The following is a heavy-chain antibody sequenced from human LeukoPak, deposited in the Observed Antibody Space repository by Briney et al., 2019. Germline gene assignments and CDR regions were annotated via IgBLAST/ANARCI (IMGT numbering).Heavy chain of an antibody. V-gene: IGHV3-33*01. CDR3: ARVVSDYYDSSGLFDY. D-gene: IGHD3-22*01. CDR1: GFTFSSYG. J-gene: IGHJ4*02. Sequence: PGGSLRLSCAASGFTFSSYGMHWVRQAPGKGLEWVAVIWYDGSNKYYADSVKGRFTISRDNSKNTLYLQMNSLRAEDTAVYYCARVVSDYYDSSGLFDYWGQGTLVTVSS. CDR2: IWYDGSNK.